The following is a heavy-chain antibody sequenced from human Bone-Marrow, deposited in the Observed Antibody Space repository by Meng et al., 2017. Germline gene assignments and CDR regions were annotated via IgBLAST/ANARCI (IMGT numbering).Heavy chain of an antibody. J-gene: IGHJ4*02. Sequence: ESLKISCAASGFTFSSYTMNWVRQAPGKGLEWVSSISSSSSYIYYADSVRGRFTISRDNAKNSLYLQMNSLGAEDTAVYYCARDAITMVRGVISDWGQGTLVTVSS. V-gene: IGHV3-21*01. CDR2: ISSSSSYI. CDR3: ARDAITMVRGVISD. CDR1: GFTFSSYT. D-gene: IGHD3-10*01.